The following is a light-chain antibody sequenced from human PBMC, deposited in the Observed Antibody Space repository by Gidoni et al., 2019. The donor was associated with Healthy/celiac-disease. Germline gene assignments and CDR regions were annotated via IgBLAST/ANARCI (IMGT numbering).Light chain of an antibody. J-gene: IGKJ1*01. V-gene: IGKV3-15*01. CDR1: QSVSSN. Sequence: EIVMTQSPATLSVSPGERATLSCRASQSVSSNLAWYQQKPGPAPRLLIYGASTRATGIPARFSGSGSGTEFTLTISSLQSEDFAVYYCQQYNNWPPGTFGQXTKVEIK. CDR3: QQYNNWPPGT. CDR2: GAS.